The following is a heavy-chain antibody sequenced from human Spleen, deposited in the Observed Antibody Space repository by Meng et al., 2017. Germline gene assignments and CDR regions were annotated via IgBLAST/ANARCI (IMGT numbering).Heavy chain of an antibody. CDR3: ARGPTTMAHDFDY. Sequence: HVPPQRWGARLLKPSRTLSLTCVVSGGSFSDYYWSWIRQPPGKGLEWIGEINHSGSTNYTPSLESRATISVDTSQNNLPLTLSSVTAADSAVYYCARGPTTMAHDFDYWGQGTLVTVSS. CDR1: GGSFSDYY. D-gene: IGHD4-11*01. V-gene: IGHV4-34*01. CDR2: INHSGST. J-gene: IGHJ4*02.